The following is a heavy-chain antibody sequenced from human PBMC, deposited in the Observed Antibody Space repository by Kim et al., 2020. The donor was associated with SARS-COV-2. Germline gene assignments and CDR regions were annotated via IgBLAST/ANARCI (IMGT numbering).Heavy chain of an antibody. D-gene: IGHD3-10*01. CDR1: GGSIRTYY. J-gene: IGHJ4*02. CDR2: IYYSRST. Sequence: SETLSLTCTVSGGSIRTYYWSWIRQPPGKGLEWIGYIYYSRSTYYNPSLKSRLTISIDTSKNQFSLKLSSVTAADTAVYYCARAMGAGSPYTFDFWGQGTLVTVSS. CDR3: ARAMGAGSPYTFDF. V-gene: IGHV4-59*13.